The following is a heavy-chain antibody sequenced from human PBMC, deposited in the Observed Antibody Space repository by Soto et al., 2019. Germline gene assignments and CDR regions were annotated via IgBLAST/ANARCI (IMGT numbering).Heavy chain of an antibody. V-gene: IGHV1-69*01. CDR3: SRGYYEQLVGVY. CDR2: IIPIFGTA. J-gene: IGHJ4*02. D-gene: IGHD6-6*01. CDR1: GGTFSSYA. Sequence: QVQLVQSGAEVKKPGSSVKVSCKASGGTFSSYAISWVRQAPGQGLEWMGGIIPIFGTANYAQKFQGRVTIPAAESTSTAYMALSSLRSEDTAVYYCSRGYYEQLVGVYWGQGTLVTVSS.